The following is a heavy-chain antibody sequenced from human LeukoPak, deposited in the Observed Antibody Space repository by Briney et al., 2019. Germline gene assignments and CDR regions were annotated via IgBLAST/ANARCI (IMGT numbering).Heavy chain of an antibody. V-gene: IGHV3-21*01. CDR3: AGSGITGTIDY. CDR1: GFTFSSYS. CDR2: ISSSSSYI. D-gene: IGHD1-7*01. J-gene: IGHJ4*02. Sequence: GGSLRLSCAASGFTFSSYSMNWVRQAPGKGLEWVSSISSSSSYIYYADSVKGRFTISRDNAKNSLYLQMNSLGAEDTAVYYCAGSGITGTIDYWGQGTLVTVSS.